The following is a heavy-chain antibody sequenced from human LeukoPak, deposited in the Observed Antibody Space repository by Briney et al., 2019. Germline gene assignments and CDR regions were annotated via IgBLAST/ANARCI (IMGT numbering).Heavy chain of an antibody. CDR3: ARVQKTGAGRSYYYYYMDV. V-gene: IGHV4-59*08. Sequence: SETLSLTCTVSGGSISSYCWSWIRQPPGKGLEWIGYIYYSGSTNYNSSLKSRVTISVDTSKNQFSLKLSSVTAADTAVYYCARVQKTGAGRSYYYYYMDVWGKGTTVTVSS. CDR1: GGSISSYC. D-gene: IGHD1-26*01. CDR2: IYYSGST. J-gene: IGHJ6*03.